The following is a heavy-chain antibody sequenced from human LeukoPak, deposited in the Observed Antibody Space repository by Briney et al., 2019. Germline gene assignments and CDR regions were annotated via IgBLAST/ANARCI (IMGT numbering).Heavy chain of an antibody. D-gene: IGHD3-9*01. CDR2: ISAYNDNT. CDR1: GYTFTSYG. J-gene: IGHJ4*02. CDR3: ARVHYDILAGYSYFDY. V-gene: IGHV1-18*01. Sequence: ASVKGSCKTSGYTFTSYGISWVRQAPGQGLEWMGWISAYNDNTNYARKLQGRVTMTTDTSTSTAYMELRSLRSDDTAVYYCARVHYDILAGYSYFDYWGQGTLVTVSS.